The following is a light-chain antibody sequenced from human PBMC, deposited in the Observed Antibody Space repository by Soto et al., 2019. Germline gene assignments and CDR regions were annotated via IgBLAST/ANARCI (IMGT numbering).Light chain of an antibody. V-gene: IGKV1-39*01. J-gene: IGKJ3*01. Sequence: DIQLTQSPSSLSASEGDRVTITCRASQNINSYLTWYQQKSGKAPKLLIYDASTVQSGVPSRFSGSGSETEFTLTITNLLVDHFATYFCQQSYNTPFTFGPGTKLDVK. CDR3: QQSYNTPFT. CDR1: QNINSY. CDR2: DAS.